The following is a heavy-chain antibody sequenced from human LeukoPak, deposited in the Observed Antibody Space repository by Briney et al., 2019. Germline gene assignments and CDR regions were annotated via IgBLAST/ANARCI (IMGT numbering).Heavy chain of an antibody. CDR1: GFTFSSYS. D-gene: IGHD2-2*01. J-gene: IGHJ6*03. CDR2: ISSRSSTI. CDR3: ARDGTSGYFSSCYYYYYMDV. V-gene: IGHV3-48*02. Sequence: PGGTLRLSWAGSGFTFSSYSMGWGRHAPGKGLEGVSYISSRSSTIYYADSLNGRFTISRDNAKNSPYLKMNSLRDEDTAVYYCARDGTSGYFSSCYYYYYMDVWGKGTTVTASS.